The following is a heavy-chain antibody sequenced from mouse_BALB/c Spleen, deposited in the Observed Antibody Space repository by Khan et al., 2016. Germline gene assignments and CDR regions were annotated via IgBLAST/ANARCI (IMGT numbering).Heavy chain of an antibody. CDR2: IDTANGNT. D-gene: IGHD1-1*01. CDR3: AILLLRFHY. J-gene: IGHJ2*01. Sequence: VQLQQSGAELVKPGASVKLSCTASGFNIKDTYMHWVKQRPEQGLEWIGRIDTANGNTKYDPKFQGKATITADTASNTAYLQLSSLTSEDTAVYYCAILLLRFHYWGQGTTLTVSS. V-gene: IGHV14-3*02. CDR1: GFNIKDTY.